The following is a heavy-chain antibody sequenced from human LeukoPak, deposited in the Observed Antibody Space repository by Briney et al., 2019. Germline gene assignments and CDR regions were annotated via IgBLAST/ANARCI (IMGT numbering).Heavy chain of an antibody. CDR1: GFTFSSYG. CDR2: IWYDGSNK. Sequence: RPGGSLRLSCAASGFTFSSYGMHWVRQAPGKGLEWVAVIWYDGSNKYYADSVKGRFTISRDNSKNTLYLQMNSLRAEDTAVYYCARDLCDFWSGYYWSDLFDYWGQGTLVTVSS. V-gene: IGHV3-33*01. CDR3: ARDLCDFWSGYYWSDLFDY. J-gene: IGHJ4*02. D-gene: IGHD3-3*01.